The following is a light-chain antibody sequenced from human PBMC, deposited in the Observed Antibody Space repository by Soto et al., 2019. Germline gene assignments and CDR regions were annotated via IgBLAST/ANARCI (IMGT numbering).Light chain of an antibody. Sequence: EIVLTQSPDTLSLSPGERATLSCRASQSVSSSYLAWNQKKPGQAPRLLIYGASSRATGIPDRFSGSGSGTDFTLTISRLEPEDFAVYFCQQYDTSPPSTFGQGTRLEIK. CDR1: QSVSSSY. V-gene: IGKV3-20*01. CDR2: GAS. CDR3: QQYDTSPPST. J-gene: IGKJ5*01.